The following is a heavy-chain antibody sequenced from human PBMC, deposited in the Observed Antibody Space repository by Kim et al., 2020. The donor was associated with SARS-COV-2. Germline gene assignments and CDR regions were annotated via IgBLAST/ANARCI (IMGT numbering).Heavy chain of an antibody. V-gene: IGHV1-58*02. D-gene: IGHD1-26*01. CDR1: GFTFTSSA. CDR3: AGVVGATDGIDV. CDR2: IVVGSGST. Sequence: SVKVSCKASGFTFTSSAMQWVRQARGQRLEWIGWIVVGSGSTNYAQKFHERVTITRDMSTGTAYMGLSSLRSEDTAVYYCAGVVGATDGIDVWGQWTTVTVSS. J-gene: IGHJ6*02.